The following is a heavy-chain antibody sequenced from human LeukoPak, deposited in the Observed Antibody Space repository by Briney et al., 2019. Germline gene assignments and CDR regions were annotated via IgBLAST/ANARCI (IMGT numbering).Heavy chain of an antibody. D-gene: IGHD1-14*01. Sequence: SETLSLTCTVSGYSVTDDYWSWIRQPPGKELEWIAYSHHSGETKYNPSLKSRITISVDTSKNQFSLKLSSVTASDTAVYYCARQPGGTAAFDIWGQGTTVTVSA. CDR3: ARQPGGTAAFDI. V-gene: IGHV4-59*08. CDR2: SHHSGET. CDR1: GYSVTDDY. J-gene: IGHJ3*02.